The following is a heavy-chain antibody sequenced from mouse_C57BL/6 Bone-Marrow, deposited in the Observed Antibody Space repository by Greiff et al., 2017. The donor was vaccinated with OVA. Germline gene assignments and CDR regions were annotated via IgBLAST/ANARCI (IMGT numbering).Heavy chain of an antibody. CDR1: GYTFTNYW. CDR2: IYPGGGYT. D-gene: IGHD2-5*01. Sequence: QVHVKQSGAELVRPGTSVKMSCKASGYTFTNYWIGWAKQRPGHGLEWIGDIYPGGGYTNYNEKFKGKATLTADKSSSTAYMQFSSLTSEDSAIYYCARRETYYSNSFAYWGQGTLVTVSA. CDR3: ARRETYYSNSFAY. V-gene: IGHV1-63*01. J-gene: IGHJ3*01.